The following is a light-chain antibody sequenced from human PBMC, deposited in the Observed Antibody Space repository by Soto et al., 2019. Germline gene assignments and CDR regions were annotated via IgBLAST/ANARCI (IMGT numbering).Light chain of an antibody. CDR2: DAS. J-gene: IGKJ4*01. V-gene: IGKV1-39*01. CDR1: QNIKTY. Sequence: DIRMTQSPSSLSASVGDRVTITCRASQNIKTYLNWYQHKLGEAPKLLIYDASNLQGGVPSRFSGSGSGTDFTLTISSLQPEDFATYYCQQSYSTPLTFGGGTKVEIK. CDR3: QQSYSTPLT.